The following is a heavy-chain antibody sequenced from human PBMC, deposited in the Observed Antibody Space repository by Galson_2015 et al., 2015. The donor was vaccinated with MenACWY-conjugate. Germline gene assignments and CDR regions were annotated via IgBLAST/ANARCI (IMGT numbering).Heavy chain of an antibody. CDR1: GYTFTGYY. CDR2: INPNSGGT. Sequence: SVKVSCKASGYTFTGYYMHWVRQAPGQGLEWMGWINPNSGGTNYAQKFQGWVTMTRDTSISTAYTELSRLRSDDTAVYYCARADGDYDTEAFDIWGQGTMVTVSS. D-gene: IGHD4-17*01. J-gene: IGHJ3*02. V-gene: IGHV1-2*04. CDR3: ARADGDYDTEAFDI.